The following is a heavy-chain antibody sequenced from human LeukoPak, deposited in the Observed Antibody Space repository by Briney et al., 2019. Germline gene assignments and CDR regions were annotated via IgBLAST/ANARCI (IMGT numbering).Heavy chain of an antibody. J-gene: IGHJ3*01. CDR2: ITSGADT. CDR1: GLTFDKFA. Sequence: PGGSLRLSCAASGLTFDKFAMSWARQARGKGRQCLSTITSGADTYYADSVKGRFSISRDNSRNTVSVQMHSLRADDTAVYFCAKGDNFGRVADAFDSWGQGTMVTVSS. D-gene: IGHD1-1*01. CDR3: AKGDNFGRVADAFDS. V-gene: IGHV3-23*01.